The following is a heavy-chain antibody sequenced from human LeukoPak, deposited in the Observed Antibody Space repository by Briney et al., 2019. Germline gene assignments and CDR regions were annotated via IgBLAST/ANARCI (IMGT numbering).Heavy chain of an antibody. D-gene: IGHD3-3*01. Sequence: ASVKVSCKASGYTFTSYDINWVRQATGQGPEWMGWMNPNSGNTGNAQKFQGRVTITRNTSISTAYMELSSLRSEDTAVYYCARGTGRFLALFDYWGQGTLVTVSS. CDR2: MNPNSGNT. V-gene: IGHV1-8*03. CDR3: ARGTGRFLALFDY. CDR1: GYTFTSYD. J-gene: IGHJ4*02.